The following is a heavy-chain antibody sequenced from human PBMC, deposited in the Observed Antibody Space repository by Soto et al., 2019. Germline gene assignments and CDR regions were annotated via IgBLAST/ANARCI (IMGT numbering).Heavy chain of an antibody. V-gene: IGHV3-30-3*01. CDR1: GFTFSSYA. Sequence: GGSLRLSCAASGFTFSSYAMHWVRQAPGKGLEWVAVISYDGSNKYYADSVKGRFTISRDNSKNTLYLQMNSLRAEDTAVYYCARNKKFLDYYYYGMDVWGQGTTVTVSS. D-gene: IGHD2-21*01. CDR2: ISYDGSNK. CDR3: ARNKKFLDYYYYGMDV. J-gene: IGHJ6*02.